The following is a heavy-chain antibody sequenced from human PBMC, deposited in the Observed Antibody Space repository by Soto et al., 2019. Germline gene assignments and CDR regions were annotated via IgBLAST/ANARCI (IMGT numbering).Heavy chain of an antibody. CDR2: IIPIFGTT. D-gene: IGHD3-22*01. J-gene: IGHJ1*01. CDR1: GGTFSNYA. CDR3: AWRGVRDYHDTSGYG. V-gene: IGHV1-69*12. Sequence: QVQLVQSGAEVKKPGSSVKVSCKASGGTFSNYALSWVRQAPGQGLEWMGDIIPIFGTTNNAQKLQGRATITADEAKSTSSIERSSLTSEDTAVYPCAWRGVRDYHDTSGYGWGQATLVTLSS.